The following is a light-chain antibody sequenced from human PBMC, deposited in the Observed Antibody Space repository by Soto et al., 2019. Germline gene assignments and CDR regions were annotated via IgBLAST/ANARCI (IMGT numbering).Light chain of an antibody. Sequence: QSVLTQPASVSGSPGQSITISCTGTSSDVGGYNYVSWYQQHPGKAPKLMIYDVSSRPSGVSNRFSGSKSGNTASLTISGLQAEDEPDYYCSSYTTSSPVVFGGGTKLTVL. CDR2: DVS. V-gene: IGLV2-14*01. J-gene: IGLJ2*01. CDR1: SSDVGGYNY. CDR3: SSYTTSSPVV.